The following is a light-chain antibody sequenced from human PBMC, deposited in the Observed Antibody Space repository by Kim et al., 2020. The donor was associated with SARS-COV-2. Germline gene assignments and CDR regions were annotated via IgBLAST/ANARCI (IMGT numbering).Light chain of an antibody. CDR3: QQYDSSPRT. J-gene: IGKJ1*01. CDR1: QPITTNY. V-gene: IGKV3-20*01. Sequence: EIVLTQSPGTLSLSPEERATLSCRASQPITTNYLAWYQQKAGQAPRLLIYDASTRATGIPDRFSGSGSGTDFTLTIRRLEPEDFAVYYCQQYDSSPRTFGQGTKVDIK. CDR2: DAS.